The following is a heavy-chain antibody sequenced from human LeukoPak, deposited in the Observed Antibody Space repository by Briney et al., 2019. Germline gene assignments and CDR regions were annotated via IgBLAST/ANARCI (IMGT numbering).Heavy chain of an antibody. D-gene: IGHD3-22*01. J-gene: IGHJ4*02. CDR3: ARDAYYYDSSGYYRNFDY. Sequence: ASVKVSCKASSYSFTSYGISWVRQAPGQGLEWMGWISTYNGNTNYAQKLQDRVTMTTDTSTSTAYMELRSLRSDETAVYYCARDAYYYDSSGYYRNFDYWGQGTLVTVSS. CDR1: SYSFTSYG. CDR2: ISTYNGNT. V-gene: IGHV1-18*01.